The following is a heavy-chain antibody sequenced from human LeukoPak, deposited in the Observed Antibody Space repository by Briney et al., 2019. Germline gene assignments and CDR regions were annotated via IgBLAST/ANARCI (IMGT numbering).Heavy chain of an antibody. CDR2: INPNSGGT. J-gene: IGHJ4*02. V-gene: IGHV1-2*02. CDR3: ARDLYYYDSSGQIDY. Sequence: GASVKVSCKASGYTFTSYYMHWVRQAPGQGLEWMGWINPNSGGTNYAQKFQGRVTMTRDTSISTAYMELSRLRSDDTAVYYCARDLYYYDSSGQIDYWGQGTLVTVSS. CDR1: GYTFTSYY. D-gene: IGHD3-22*01.